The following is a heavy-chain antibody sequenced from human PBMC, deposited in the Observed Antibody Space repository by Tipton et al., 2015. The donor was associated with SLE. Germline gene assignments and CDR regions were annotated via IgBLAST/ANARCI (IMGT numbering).Heavy chain of an antibody. Sequence: TLSLTCTVSGGSISSHYWSWIRQPPGKGLEWIGEINHSGSTNYNPSLKSRVTISVDTSKNQFSLKLSSVTAADTAVYYCASMVYASYWGQGTLVTVSS. CDR1: GGSISSHY. CDR3: ASMVYASY. V-gene: IGHV4-34*01. D-gene: IGHD2-8*01. J-gene: IGHJ4*02. CDR2: INHSGST.